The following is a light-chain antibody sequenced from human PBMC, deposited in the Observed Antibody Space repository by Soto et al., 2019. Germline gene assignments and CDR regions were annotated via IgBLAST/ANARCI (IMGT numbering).Light chain of an antibody. CDR3: QQYGSSPT. J-gene: IGKJ4*01. CDR2: GAS. Sequence: EIVLTQSPGTLSLSPGERATLSCRASQSVSSSYLAWYQQKPGQAPRLLIYGASSRATGTPDRFSGSWSGTDFTITISRLEPEDFAVYYCQQYGSSPTFGGGTKVEIK. V-gene: IGKV3-20*01. CDR1: QSVSSSY.